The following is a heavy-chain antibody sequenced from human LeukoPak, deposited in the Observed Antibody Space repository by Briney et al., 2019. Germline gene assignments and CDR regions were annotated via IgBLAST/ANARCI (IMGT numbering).Heavy chain of an antibody. J-gene: IGHJ4*02. D-gene: IGHD4-11*01. CDR1: GYTFTGYY. V-gene: IGHV1-2*02. CDR2: INPNSGGT. Sequence: GASVKVSCKASGYTFTGYYMHWVRQAPGQGLEWMGWINPNSGGTNYAQKFQGRVTMTRDTSISTAYMELSRLRSDDTAVYYCARATLPRSEDYTFDYWGQGTLVTVSS. CDR3: ARATLPRSEDYTFDY.